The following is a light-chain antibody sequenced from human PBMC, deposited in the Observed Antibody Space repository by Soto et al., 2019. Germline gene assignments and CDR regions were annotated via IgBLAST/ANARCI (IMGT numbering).Light chain of an antibody. V-gene: IGLV2-14*01. J-gene: IGLJ2*01. CDR2: EVS. CDR3: ISYTSSSAVV. CDR1: SSDVGGYNY. Sequence: QSVLTQPASVSGSPGQSITISCTGTSSDVGGYNYVSWYQQHPGKAPKLIIYEVSRRPSGISNRFSGSKSGNTASLTISGLQAEDEADYYCISYTSSSAVVFGGGTKLTVL.